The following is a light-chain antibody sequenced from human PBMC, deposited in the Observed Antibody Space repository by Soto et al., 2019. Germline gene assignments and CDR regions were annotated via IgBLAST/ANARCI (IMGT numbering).Light chain of an antibody. CDR1: SSNIGSNT. J-gene: IGLJ2*01. Sequence: QAVVTQPPSASGTPGQRVTISCSGGSSNIGSNTVSWYQQLPGAAPKLLIYISNERPSGVPDRFSGSKSGTSASLAISGLQSEDEAEYYCAAWDDSLNGPVFGGGTQLTV. CDR2: ISN. V-gene: IGLV1-44*01. CDR3: AAWDDSLNGPV.